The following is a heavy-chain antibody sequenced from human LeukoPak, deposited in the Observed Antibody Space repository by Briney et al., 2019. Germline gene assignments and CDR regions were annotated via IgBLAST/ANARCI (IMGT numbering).Heavy chain of an antibody. V-gene: IGHV1-46*01. J-gene: IGHJ4*02. CDR1: GYTFVSYY. CDR3: TRELEFRAAAVPFPFEY. Sequence: ASVKVSCKASGYTFVSYYIHWVRQAPGQGLEWMGIISPNTGDTNYAPKFRGRVTMTRDMSTSTVYMELSSLRSDDTAVYYRTRELEFRAAAVPFPFEYWGQGTLVTVSS. CDR2: ISPNTGDT. D-gene: IGHD6-13*01.